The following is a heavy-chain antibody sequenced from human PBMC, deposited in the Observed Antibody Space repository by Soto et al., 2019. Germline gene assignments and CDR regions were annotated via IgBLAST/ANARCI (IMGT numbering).Heavy chain of an antibody. Sequence: ASVKVSCKASGGTFSSYAISWVRQAPGQGLEWMGGIIPIFGTANYAQKFQGRVTITADESTSTAYMELSSLRSEDTAVYYCARDWGAAAGNGSPYFDYWGQGTLVTVSS. V-gene: IGHV1-69*13. CDR2: IIPIFGTA. CDR1: GGTFSSYA. CDR3: ARDWGAAAGNGSPYFDY. J-gene: IGHJ4*02. D-gene: IGHD6-13*01.